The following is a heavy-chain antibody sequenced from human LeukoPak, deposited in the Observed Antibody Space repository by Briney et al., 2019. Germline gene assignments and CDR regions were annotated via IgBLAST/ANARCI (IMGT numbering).Heavy chain of an antibody. CDR1: AFTFSNYW. CDR2: MNNDGTTT. D-gene: IGHD3-10*01. J-gene: IGHJ4*02. CDR3: ARSGYYYGSGSQLDY. V-gene: IGHV3-74*01. Sequence: GGYLRLSCAASAFTFSNYWMHWVRQVPGKGLVWVSRMNNDGTTTNYADSVKGRFTISRDNAKNTLFLQMNSLRAEDTAVYYCARSGYYYGSGSQLDYWGQGTLVTVSS.